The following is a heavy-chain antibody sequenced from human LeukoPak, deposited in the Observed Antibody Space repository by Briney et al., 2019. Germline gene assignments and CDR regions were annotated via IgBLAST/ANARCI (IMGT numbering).Heavy chain of an antibody. CDR3: ATARASTDAWYYFDY. CDR2: FDPEDGET. Sequence: ASVKVSCKVSGYTLTELSMHWVRQAPGKGLEWVSGFDPEDGETIYAQKFQGRVTMTEDTSTNTAYMELSSLRAEDTAVYYCATARASTDAWYYFDYWGQGTLVTVSS. J-gene: IGHJ4*02. V-gene: IGHV1-24*01. CDR1: GYTLTELS.